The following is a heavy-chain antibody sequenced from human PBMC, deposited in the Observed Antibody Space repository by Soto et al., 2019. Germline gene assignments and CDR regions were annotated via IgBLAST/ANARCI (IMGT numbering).Heavy chain of an antibody. J-gene: IGHJ3*01. V-gene: IGHV3-30*18. CDR2: ISNDGSDK. Sequence: QVQLVESGGGVVQPGRSLGLSCAASGFTFSHYGMHWVRQAPGKGLEWVAAISNDGSDKYYADSVKGRLTISRDNSKNTLYLQMNRLRAEDTAVYYCAKDPGIAASHGIDWGQGTMVTVSS. CDR3: AKDPGIAASHGID. CDR1: GFTFSHYG. D-gene: IGHD6-13*01.